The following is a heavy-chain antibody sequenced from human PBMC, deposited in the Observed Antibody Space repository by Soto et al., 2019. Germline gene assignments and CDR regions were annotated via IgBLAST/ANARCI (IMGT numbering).Heavy chain of an antibody. CDR1: HYTFTAYG. Sequence: QLQLVQSGPEMKKPGASVKVSCKSSHYTFTAYGINWVRQAPGQGLEWMGWISVYNGNTKFGQKFQGRVSLTTDTSTNPAYMELRNLRSDDTAVYYCARDATAIKFGGVLAPSHWIYWGQGTLVTVSS. J-gene: IGHJ4*02. V-gene: IGHV1-18*01. CDR3: ARDATAIKFGGVLAPSHWIY. D-gene: IGHD3-16*02. CDR2: ISVYNGNT.